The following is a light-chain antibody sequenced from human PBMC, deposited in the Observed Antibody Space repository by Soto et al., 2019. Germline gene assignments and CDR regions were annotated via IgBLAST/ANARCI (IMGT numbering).Light chain of an antibody. CDR3: CSYAGSSTWV. V-gene: IGLV2-23*01. J-gene: IGLJ3*02. Sequence: QSVLTQPASVSGSPGQSITISCTGTSIDVGSYTLVSWYQHHPGKAPKLMIYEGSKRPSGVSNRFSGSKSGNTASLTISGLQAEDEADYYCCSYAGSSTWVFGGGTKLTVL. CDR1: SIDVGSYTL. CDR2: EGS.